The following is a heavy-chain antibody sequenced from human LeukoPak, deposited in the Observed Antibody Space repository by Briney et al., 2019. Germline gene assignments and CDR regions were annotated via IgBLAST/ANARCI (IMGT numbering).Heavy chain of an antibody. Sequence: GGSLRLSCAASGFTFSSYSMNWVRQAPGKGLEWASSISSSSSYIYYADSVKGRFTISRDNSKNTLFLQMNSLRAEDTAVYYCAKSGLIRYLDYWGQGTLVTVSS. CDR1: GFTFSSYS. V-gene: IGHV3-21*04. J-gene: IGHJ4*02. CDR3: AKSGLIRYLDY. D-gene: IGHD3-9*01. CDR2: ISSSSSYI.